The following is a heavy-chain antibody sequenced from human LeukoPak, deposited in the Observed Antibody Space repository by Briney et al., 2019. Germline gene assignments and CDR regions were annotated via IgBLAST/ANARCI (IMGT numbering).Heavy chain of an antibody. D-gene: IGHD3-9*01. CDR3: AREETIYDMLTDYLSWFDP. CDR1: GGSISSYY. V-gene: IGHV4-4*07. Sequence: SETLSLTCTVSGGSISSYYWSWIRQPAGKGLEWIGRIYTSGSTNYNPSLKSRVTMSVDTSKNQFSLKLSSVTAADTAVYYCAREETIYDMLTDYLSWFDPWGQGTQVTVS. CDR2: IYTSGST. J-gene: IGHJ5*02.